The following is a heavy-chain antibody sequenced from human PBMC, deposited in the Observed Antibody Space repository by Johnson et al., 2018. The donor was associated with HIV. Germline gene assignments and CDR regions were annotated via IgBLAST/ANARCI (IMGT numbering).Heavy chain of an antibody. CDR1: GLSFSNFG. Sequence: QVQLVESGGGVVQPGKSLTLSCVGSGLSFSNFGIHWVRQAPGKGPEWVAVIYTDGSTYYADSVKGRFTISRDNSKKTLYLQMNNLRVEDTAMFFCARGRLLDAFDIWGQGTMVTVSS. D-gene: IGHD2-15*01. CDR2: IYTDGST. CDR3: ARGRLLDAFDI. V-gene: IGHV3-33*08. J-gene: IGHJ3*02.